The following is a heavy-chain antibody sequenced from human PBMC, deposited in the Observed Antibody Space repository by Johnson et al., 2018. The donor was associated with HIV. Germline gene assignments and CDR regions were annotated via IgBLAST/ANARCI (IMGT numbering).Heavy chain of an antibody. Sequence: VQLVESGGGVVQPGGSLRLSCAASGFTFDDYAMHWVRQAPGKGLAWVSGISWNSGSIGYAASVKGRFTISRDNSKNTLYLQMNSLRAEDTAVYYCARDRVVRATDAFDIWGQGTMVTVSS. J-gene: IGHJ3*02. CDR2: ISWNSGSI. CDR3: ARDRVVRATDAFDI. D-gene: IGHD1-26*01. CDR1: GFTFDDYA. V-gene: IGHV3-9*01.